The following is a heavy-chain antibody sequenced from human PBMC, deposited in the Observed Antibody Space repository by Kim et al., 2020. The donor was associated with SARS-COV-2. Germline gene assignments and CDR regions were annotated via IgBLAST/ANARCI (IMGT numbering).Heavy chain of an antibody. CDR2: IGTAGDP. D-gene: IGHD6-19*01. V-gene: IGHV3-13*05. CDR3: ARAMASSGWYYFDY. Sequence: GGSLRLSCAASGFTFSSYDMHWVRQATGKGLEWVSAIGTAGDPYYPGSVKGRFTISRENAKNSLYLQMNSLRAGDTAVYYCARAMASSGWYYFDYWGQGTLVTVSS. CDR1: GFTFSSYD. J-gene: IGHJ4*02.